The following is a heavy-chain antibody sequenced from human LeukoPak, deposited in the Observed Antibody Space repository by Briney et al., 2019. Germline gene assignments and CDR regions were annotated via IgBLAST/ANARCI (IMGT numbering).Heavy chain of an antibody. J-gene: IGHJ3*02. CDR1: GGSISSYY. CDR2: IYTSGST. V-gene: IGHV4-4*07. D-gene: IGHD2-21*02. CDR3: ASGYCGGACQLGGVDM. Sequence: PSDTLSLTCTVSGGSISSYYWSWIRQPAGKGLEWIGRIYTSGSTNYNPSLKSRVTMSVDTSKNQFSLKLSSVTAADTAVYYCASGYCGGACQLGGVDMWGQGTMVTVSS.